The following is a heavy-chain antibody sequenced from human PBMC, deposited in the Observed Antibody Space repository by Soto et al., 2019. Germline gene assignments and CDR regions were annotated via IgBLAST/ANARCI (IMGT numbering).Heavy chain of an antibody. J-gene: IGHJ5*02. CDR1: GGSFSGYY. CDR2: INHSGST. CDR3: ARGNTDVVIEHWFDP. D-gene: IGHD5-18*01. V-gene: IGHV4-34*01. Sequence: PSETLSLTCAVYGGSFSGYYWSWIRQPPGKGLEWIGEINHSGSTNYNPSLKSRVTISVDTSKNQFSLKLSSVTAADTAVYYCARGNTDVVIEHWFDPWGQGTLVTVSS.